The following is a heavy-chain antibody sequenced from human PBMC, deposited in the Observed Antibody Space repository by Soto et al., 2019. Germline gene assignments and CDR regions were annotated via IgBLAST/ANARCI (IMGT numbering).Heavy chain of an antibody. CDR3: ARRTVNIRTFYSGLKTHCFDY. D-gene: IGHD6-19*01. Sequence: QLQLHESGPGLVKPSETLSLTCAVSGDSMSSSDYYWGWIRQPPGKGLEWIGSIYYSGSTYYNPCLQSRAAISVDTSKNQFSLKLKSVTAADTAIYYCARRTVNIRTFYSGLKTHCFDYWGQGAPVTVS. J-gene: IGHJ4*02. CDR2: IYYSGST. V-gene: IGHV4-39*01. CDR1: GDSMSSSDYY.